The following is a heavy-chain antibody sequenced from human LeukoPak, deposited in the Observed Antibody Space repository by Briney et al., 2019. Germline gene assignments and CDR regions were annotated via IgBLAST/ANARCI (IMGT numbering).Heavy chain of an antibody. D-gene: IGHD3-10*01. CDR3: AKDEGDYYCSGSPPPFDY. CDR1: GFTFSSYG. V-gene: IGHV3-30*18. CDR2: ISYDGSNK. J-gene: IGHJ4*02. Sequence: GGSLRFSCAASGFTFSSYGMHWVRQAPGKGLEWVAVISYDGSNKYYADSVKGRFTISRDNSKNTLYLQMNSLRAEDTAVYYCAKDEGDYYCSGSPPPFDYWGQGTLVTVSS.